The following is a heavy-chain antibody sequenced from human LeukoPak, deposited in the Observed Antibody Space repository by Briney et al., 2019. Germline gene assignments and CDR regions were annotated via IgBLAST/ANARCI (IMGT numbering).Heavy chain of an antibody. J-gene: IGHJ4*02. Sequence: SETLSLTCTVSGGSINSGIYHWSWIRQPAGKGLEWIGRIYSSGSTNYNPSLKSRVTISLDTSKNQFSLKLNSVTAADTAVYYCARDVGGNSYHFDYWGQGTLVTVSS. V-gene: IGHV4-61*02. D-gene: IGHD4-23*01. CDR3: ARDVGGNSYHFDY. CDR2: IYSSGST. CDR1: GGSINSGIYH.